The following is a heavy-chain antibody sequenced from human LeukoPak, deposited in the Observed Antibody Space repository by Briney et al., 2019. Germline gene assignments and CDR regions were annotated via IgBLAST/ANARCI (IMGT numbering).Heavy chain of an antibody. Sequence: SETLSLTCTVSGGSISSSSYYWGWIRQPQGKGLESIGSIYYSGRTSHNPSLKSPLPTSVDTSKNQFSLKLSSVTAADTAVYYCARTCRYYGSGSYYNVRYYYYYMDVWGKGTTVTVSS. J-gene: IGHJ6*03. CDR3: ARTCRYYGSGSYYNVRYYYYYMDV. D-gene: IGHD3-10*01. CDR1: GGSISSSSYY. V-gene: IGHV4-39*07. CDR2: IYYSGRT.